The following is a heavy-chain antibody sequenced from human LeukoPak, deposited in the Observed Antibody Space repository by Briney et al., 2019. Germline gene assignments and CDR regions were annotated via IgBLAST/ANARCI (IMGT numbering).Heavy chain of an antibody. CDR3: ARDTPRIAAISRTDAFDI. Sequence: SETLSLTCTVSGGSISSGSYYWSWIRQPAGKGLEWIGRIYTSGSTNYNPSLKSRVTISVDTSKNQFSLKLSSVTAADTAVYYCARDTPRIAAISRTDAFDIWGQGTMVTVSS. V-gene: IGHV4-61*02. CDR2: IYTSGST. CDR1: GGSISSGSYY. J-gene: IGHJ3*02. D-gene: IGHD6-6*01.